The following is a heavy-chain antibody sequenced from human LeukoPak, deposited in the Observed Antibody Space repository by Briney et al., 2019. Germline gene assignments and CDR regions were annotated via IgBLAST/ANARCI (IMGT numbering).Heavy chain of an antibody. Sequence: GGSLRLSCAASGFTFSSYAMSWVRQAPGKGLEWVSAISGSGGSTYYADSVKGRFTISRDNSKNTLYLQMNSLRAEDTAVYYCAKDHSSHRGYYDSSGPFDYWGQGTLVTVSS. CDR1: GFTFSSYA. V-gene: IGHV3-23*01. D-gene: IGHD3-22*01. CDR3: AKDHSSHRGYYDSSGPFDY. CDR2: ISGSGGST. J-gene: IGHJ4*02.